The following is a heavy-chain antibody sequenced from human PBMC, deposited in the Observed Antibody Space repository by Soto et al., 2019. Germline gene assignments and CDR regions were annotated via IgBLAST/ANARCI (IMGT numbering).Heavy chain of an antibody. CDR1: GYTFTSYG. Sequence: QVKLVQSGAEVKKPGASVKVSCKASGYTFTSYGISWVRQAPGQGLEWMGWISAYNGNTNYAQKLQGRVTMTTATSTSTANMELRSLRSDVTAVDYCARDGHCSGGSCYLGWFNPWGQGTLVTVSS. V-gene: IGHV1-18*01. CDR2: ISAYNGNT. J-gene: IGHJ5*02. D-gene: IGHD2-15*01. CDR3: ARDGHCSGGSCYLGWFNP.